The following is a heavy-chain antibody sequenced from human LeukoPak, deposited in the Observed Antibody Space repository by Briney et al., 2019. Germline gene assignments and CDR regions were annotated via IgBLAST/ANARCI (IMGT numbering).Heavy chain of an antibody. Sequence: GGSLRLSCSASGFTFNIYAMHWVRQAPGTGLEYVSAISTDGRGTYYADSVKGRFTISRDNSRNTLYLQMSRLRPEDTAIYYCVKYSNSCYDPWGQGTLVTVPS. CDR1: GFTFNIYA. D-gene: IGHD2-2*01. V-gene: IGHV3-64D*06. CDR2: ISTDGRGT. J-gene: IGHJ5*02. CDR3: VKYSNSCYDP.